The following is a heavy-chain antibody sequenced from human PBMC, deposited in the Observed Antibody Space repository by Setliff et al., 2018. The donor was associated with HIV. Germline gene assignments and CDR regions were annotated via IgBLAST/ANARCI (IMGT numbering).Heavy chain of an antibody. CDR3: ARRGFVAEPAANPPDAFDI. CDR1: GDSIGRGNYY. V-gene: IGHV3-21*01. J-gene: IGHJ3*02. D-gene: IGHD2-2*01. CDR2: VSGSSSYM. Sequence: PSETLSLTCTVSGDSIGRGNYYWTWVRQGPGKGLEWVSSVSGSSSYMYYADSVKGRFTISRDNGKNSLYLQMNSLRAEDSAVYYCARRGFVAEPAANPPDAFDIWGQGTKVTVSS.